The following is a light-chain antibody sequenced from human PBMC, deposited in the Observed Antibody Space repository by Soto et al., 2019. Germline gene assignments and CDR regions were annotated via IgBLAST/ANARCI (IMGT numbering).Light chain of an antibody. CDR1: QTISSW. V-gene: IGKV1-5*03. CDR3: QHYNIYSLP. CDR2: KAS. J-gene: IGKJ1*01. Sequence: DIPMTQSPSTLSGSVGDRVTITCRASQTISSWLAWYQQKPGKAPKLLIYKASTLKSGVPSRFSGSGSGTEFTLTISSLQPDDFATYYCQHYNIYSLPFGQGTKLELK.